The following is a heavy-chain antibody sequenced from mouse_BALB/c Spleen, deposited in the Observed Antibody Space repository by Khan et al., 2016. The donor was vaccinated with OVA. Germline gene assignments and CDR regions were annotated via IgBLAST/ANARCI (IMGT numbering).Heavy chain of an antibody. J-gene: IGHJ1*01. CDR2: IYPGVDYT. CDR1: GYTFTNYL. V-gene: IGHV1-63*02. Sequence: QVRLQQSGAELLRPGTSVKMSCKAGGYTFTNYLIGWVKQRPGHGLEWIGDIYPGVDYTNYNEKFKGKATLTADTSSSTVFMQLSSLTFEDSAIYYCARYPSCYFDVWGAGTTVTVSS. CDR3: ARYPSCYFDV.